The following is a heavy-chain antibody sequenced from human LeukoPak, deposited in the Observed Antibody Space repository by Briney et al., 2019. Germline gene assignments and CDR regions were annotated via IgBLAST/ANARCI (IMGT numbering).Heavy chain of an antibody. CDR1: GFTFSSYG. V-gene: IGHV3-21*01. CDR2: ISSSSSYI. D-gene: IGHD3-16*02. CDR3: ARDGDYEITFGGVIAPYYFDY. Sequence: PGGSLRLSCAASGFTFSSYGMNWARQAPGKGLEWVSSISSSSSYIYYADSVKGRFTISRDNAKNSLYLQMNSLRAEDTAVYYCARDGDYEITFGGVIAPYYFDYWGQGTLVTVSS. J-gene: IGHJ4*02.